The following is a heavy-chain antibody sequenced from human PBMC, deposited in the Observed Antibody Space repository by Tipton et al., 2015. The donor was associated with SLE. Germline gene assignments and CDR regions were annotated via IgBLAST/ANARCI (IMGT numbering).Heavy chain of an antibody. J-gene: IGHJ4*02. Sequence: TLSLTCTVSGYSIRSDNYWGWIRQPPGKRLEWIGSIYHSGSTYYTPSLESRVTISVDTSKNQFSLKLSSVTAADTAVYFCAREVRQLLIYFDSWGQGTLVTVSS. CDR1: GYSIRSDNY. D-gene: IGHD6-6*01. CDR2: IYHSGST. V-gene: IGHV4-38-2*02. CDR3: AREVRQLLIYFDS.